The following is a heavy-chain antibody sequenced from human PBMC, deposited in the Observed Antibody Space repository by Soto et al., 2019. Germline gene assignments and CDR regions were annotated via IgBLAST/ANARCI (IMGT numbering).Heavy chain of an antibody. CDR1: GVSISSSSYY. D-gene: IGHD1-26*01. V-gene: IGHV4-39*01. J-gene: IGHJ5*02. Sequence: PSETLSLTCTVSGVSISSSSYYSGWIRQPPGKGLEWIGSIYYSGSTYYNPSLKSRVTISVDTSKNQFSLKLSSVTAADTAVYYCARHIGWFDPWGQGTLVTSPQ. CDR3: ARHIGWFDP. CDR2: IYYSGST.